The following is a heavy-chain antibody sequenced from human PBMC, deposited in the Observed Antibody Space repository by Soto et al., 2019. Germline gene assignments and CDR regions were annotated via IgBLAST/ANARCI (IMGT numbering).Heavy chain of an antibody. J-gene: IGHJ5*02. CDR2: INHSGST. CDR3: ARLKGIAVAGTATGRTDP. CDR1: GGSFSGYY. D-gene: IGHD6-19*01. V-gene: IGHV4-34*01. Sequence: SETLSLTCAVYGGSFSGYYWSWIRQPPGKGLEWIGEINHSGSTNYNPSLKSRVTISVDTSKNQFSLKLSSVTAADTAVYYCARLKGIAVAGTATGRTDPWGQGTQVTVSS.